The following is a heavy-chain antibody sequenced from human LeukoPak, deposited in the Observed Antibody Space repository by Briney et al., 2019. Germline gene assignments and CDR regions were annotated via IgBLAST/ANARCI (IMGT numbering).Heavy chain of an antibody. J-gene: IGHJ4*02. D-gene: IGHD1-26*01. CDR2: IKQDGSEK. V-gene: IGHV3-7*01. Sequence: PGGSLRLXCAASGFTFSSYWMSWVRQAPGKGLEWVANIKQDGSEKYYVDSVKGRFTISRDNAKNSLYLQMNSLRAEDTAVYYCARRNSGSYLVYFDYWGQGTLVTVSS. CDR3: ARRNSGSYLVYFDY. CDR1: GFTFSSYW.